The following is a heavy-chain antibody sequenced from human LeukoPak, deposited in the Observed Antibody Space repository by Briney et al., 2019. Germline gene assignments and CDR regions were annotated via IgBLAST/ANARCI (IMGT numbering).Heavy chain of an antibody. Sequence: GASVKVSCKASGYTFTSYYIHWVRQAPGQGLEWMGIINPSGGSTTYAQRFQGRVTMTRDTSTSTVYMELTSLRSEDTAVYYCARVTMLRGVIGTNGMDVWGQGTTVTVSS. D-gene: IGHD3-10*01. CDR1: GYTFTSYY. V-gene: IGHV1-46*01. CDR2: INPSGGST. CDR3: ARVTMLRGVIGTNGMDV. J-gene: IGHJ6*02.